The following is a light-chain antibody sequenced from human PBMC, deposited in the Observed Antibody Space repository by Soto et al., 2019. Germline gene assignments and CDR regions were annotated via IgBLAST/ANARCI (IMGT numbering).Light chain of an antibody. CDR3: AAWDDSLNGPRYV. CDR2: SDN. V-gene: IGLV1-44*01. Sequence: QSVLTQPPSASGTPGQRVTISCSGSSSNIETNTVNWYQQLPRTAPKLLIYSDNKRPSGVPDRFSGSKSGTSASLAISGLQSEDEADYYCAAWDDSLNGPRYVFGTGTKVTVL. J-gene: IGLJ1*01. CDR1: SSNIETNT.